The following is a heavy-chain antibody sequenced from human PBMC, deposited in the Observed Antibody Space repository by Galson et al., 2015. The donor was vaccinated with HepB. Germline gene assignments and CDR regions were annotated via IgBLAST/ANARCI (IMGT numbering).Heavy chain of an antibody. J-gene: IGHJ4*02. CDR2: ISAYNGNT. CDR3: VVSYGVPTRSSFDY. Sequence: SVKVSCKASGYTFTSYGISWVRQAPGQGLEWMGWISAYNGNTNYAQKLQGRVTMTTDTSTSTAYMELRSLRSDDTAVYYCVVSYGVPTRSSFDYWGQGTLVTVSS. V-gene: IGHV1-18*04. CDR1: GYTFTSYG. D-gene: IGHD5-18*01.